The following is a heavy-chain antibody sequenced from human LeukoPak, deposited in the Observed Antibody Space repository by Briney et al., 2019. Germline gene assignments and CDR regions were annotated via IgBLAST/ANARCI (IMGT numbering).Heavy chain of an antibody. CDR2: ISVRAGTI. Sequence: PGGSLRLSCAASGFGFGQYEMNWVSQAPGKGLEWIAYISVRAGTIYYGDSAEGRFTISRDDAKNSLYLQMNSLRAEDTAVYYCAREGGGSSGGRAFDIWGQGTMVTVSS. CDR3: AREGGGSSGGRAFDI. V-gene: IGHV3-48*03. CDR1: GFGFGQYE. J-gene: IGHJ3*02. D-gene: IGHD1-26*01.